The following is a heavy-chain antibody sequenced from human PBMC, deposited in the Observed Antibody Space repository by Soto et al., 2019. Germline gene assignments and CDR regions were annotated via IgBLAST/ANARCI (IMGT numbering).Heavy chain of an antibody. CDR3: ARDQFQPMGGFGELLYGDYYYYGMDV. J-gene: IGHJ6*02. V-gene: IGHV1-58*01. D-gene: IGHD3-10*01. CDR1: GFTFSSSA. CDR2: IDVGSGNA. Sequence: SVKVSCKTSGFTFSSSAVHWVRQARGHRLQWIGWIDVGSGNANYAQMLQERIGISRDMSTSTAYMELSSLRPEDTAVYYCARDQFQPMGGFGELLYGDYYYYGMDVWGQGTTVTVSS.